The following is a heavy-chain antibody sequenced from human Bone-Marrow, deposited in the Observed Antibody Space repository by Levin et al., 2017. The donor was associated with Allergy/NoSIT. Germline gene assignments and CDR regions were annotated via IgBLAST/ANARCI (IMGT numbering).Heavy chain of an antibody. J-gene: IGHJ5*02. CDR2: INHSGST. CDR1: GGSFSGYY. D-gene: IGHD3-10*01. V-gene: IGHV4-34*01. CDR3: ARSYGSGSDHWCDP. Sequence: SSETLSLTCAVYGGSFSGYYWSWIRQPPGKGLEWIGEINHSGSTNYNPSLKSRVTISVDTSKNQFSLKLSSVTAADTAVYYCARSYGSGSDHWCDPWGQGTLVTVSA.